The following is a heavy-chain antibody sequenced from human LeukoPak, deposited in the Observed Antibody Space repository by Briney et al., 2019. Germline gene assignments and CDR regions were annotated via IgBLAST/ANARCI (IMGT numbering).Heavy chain of an antibody. J-gene: IGHJ6*02. Sequence: PSETLSLTCAVSGGSISSSKWWSWVRQSPGEGLEWIGEIYHSGSTNYNPSLKSRVTISVDKPNNQFSLRLSSVTAADTAVYYCARVRYDYYGMDVWGQGTTVTVSS. CDR3: ARVRYDYYGMDV. CDR2: IYHSGST. V-gene: IGHV4-4*02. CDR1: GGSISSSKW. D-gene: IGHD3-10*01.